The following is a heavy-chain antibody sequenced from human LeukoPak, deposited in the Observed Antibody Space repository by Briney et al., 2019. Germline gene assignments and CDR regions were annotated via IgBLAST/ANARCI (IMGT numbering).Heavy chain of an antibody. Sequence: GGSLRLSCAASGFTFSSYSMNWVRQAPGKGLEWVSSISSSSSYIYYADSVKGRFTISRDNAKNSLYLQMNSLRAEDTAVYYCAGDLYGDPFGYWGQGTLVTVSS. CDR3: AGDLYGDPFGY. V-gene: IGHV3-21*01. CDR1: GFTFSSYS. D-gene: IGHD4-17*01. J-gene: IGHJ4*02. CDR2: ISSSSSYI.